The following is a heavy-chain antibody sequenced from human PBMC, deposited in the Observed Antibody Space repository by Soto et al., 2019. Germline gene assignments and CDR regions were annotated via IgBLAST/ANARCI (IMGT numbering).Heavy chain of an antibody. CDR1: GFTFSSYW. V-gene: IGHV3-23*01. Sequence: GGSLRLSCAASGFTFSSYWMSWVRQAPGKGLEWVSLINTGGDVTDYADSVKGRFAISRDNSKNTLYLQMNSLRADDTAVYYCARVLYNSGWFLFDSWGQGTLVTVSS. J-gene: IGHJ4*02. CDR2: INTGGDVT. D-gene: IGHD6-19*01. CDR3: ARVLYNSGWFLFDS.